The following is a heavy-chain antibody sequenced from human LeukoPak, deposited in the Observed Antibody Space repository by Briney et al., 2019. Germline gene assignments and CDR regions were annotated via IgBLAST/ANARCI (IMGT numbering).Heavy chain of an antibody. CDR3: ARGTTDGYSYGRFDY. CDR1: GGSISSGGFY. CDR2: IYYSGTT. J-gene: IGHJ4*02. Sequence: SQTLSLTCTVSGGSISSGGFYWSWIRQHPGKGLEWLGYIYYSGTTYYNPSLKSRVTFSVDTSKNQFSLKLNPVTAADTALYYCARGTTDGYSYGRFDYWGQETLVTVSS. V-gene: IGHV4-31*03. D-gene: IGHD5-18*01.